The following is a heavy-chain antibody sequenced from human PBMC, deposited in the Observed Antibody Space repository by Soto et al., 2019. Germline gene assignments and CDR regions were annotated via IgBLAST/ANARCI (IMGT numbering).Heavy chain of an antibody. J-gene: IGHJ1*01. CDR2: IDPDGTTT. V-gene: IGHV3-74*01. CDR3: ARGPRPSSAGTGAY. CDR1: GFDSSYYW. Sequence: AGSLRLSCALSGFDSSYYWIQWFRQSPGKGLEWVSRIDPDGTTTNYADSVKGRFSVSRDNAKKTIYLQMNSLTADDTALYYCARGPRPSSAGTGAYWGQGTLVTVSS. D-gene: IGHD1-1*01.